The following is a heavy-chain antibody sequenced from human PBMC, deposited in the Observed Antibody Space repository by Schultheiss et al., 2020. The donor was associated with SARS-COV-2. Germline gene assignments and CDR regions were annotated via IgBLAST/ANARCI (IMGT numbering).Heavy chain of an antibody. D-gene: IGHD6-13*01. CDR3: ARDGLIAAADYYYYYGMDV. CDR2: ISYDGSNK. V-gene: IGHV3-30*12. CDR1: GFIFSNYG. Sequence: GESLKISCAASGFIFSNYGMHWVRQAPGKGLEWVAVISYDGSNKYYADSVKGRFTISRDNSKNTLYLQMNSLRAEDTAVYYCARDGLIAAADYYYYYGMDVWGQGTTVTVSS. J-gene: IGHJ6*02.